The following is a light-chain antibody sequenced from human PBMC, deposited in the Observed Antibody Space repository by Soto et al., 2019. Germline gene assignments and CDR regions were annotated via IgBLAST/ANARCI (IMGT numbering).Light chain of an antibody. V-gene: IGKV1-39*01. CDR1: QDIDIY. Sequence: TQMTQSPSSLSASVGDRFTITCRASQDIDIYLSWYQQTPGKVPKLLICDESTLQSGVPSRFSGSCSGTDFTLTINNLQPEDFATYYCQESYRTPYTFGQGTK. CDR3: QESYRTPYT. CDR2: DES. J-gene: IGKJ2*01.